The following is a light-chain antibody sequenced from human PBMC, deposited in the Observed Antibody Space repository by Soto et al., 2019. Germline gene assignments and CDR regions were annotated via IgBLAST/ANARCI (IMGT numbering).Light chain of an antibody. CDR1: SSDVGGQNY. V-gene: IGLV2-8*01. Sequence: QSALTQPPSASGSPGQSVAISCTGTSSDVGGQNYVSWYQQHPGKAPKLIIYAVTERPSGVPDRFSGSKSGNTASLTVSGLQTEDEADYYCGSKAGSNKHVVFGGGTKVTVL. CDR2: AVT. CDR3: GSKAGSNKHVV. J-gene: IGLJ2*01.